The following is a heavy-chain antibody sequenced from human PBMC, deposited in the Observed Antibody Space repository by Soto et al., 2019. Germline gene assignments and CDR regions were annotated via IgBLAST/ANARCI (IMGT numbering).Heavy chain of an antibody. Sequence: QVHLVQSGAEVKKPGASVKVSCKGSGSTFTTYGITWVRQAPGQGLEWMGWIRPHNGNPNYAQKLPGRVTVTRDTSTSTAYMELRRLRSDDTAVYYCARGRYGDYWGQGALVTVSS. V-gene: IGHV1-18*01. CDR2: IRPHNGNP. CDR3: ARGRYGDY. J-gene: IGHJ4*02. CDR1: GSTFTTYG. D-gene: IGHD1-1*01.